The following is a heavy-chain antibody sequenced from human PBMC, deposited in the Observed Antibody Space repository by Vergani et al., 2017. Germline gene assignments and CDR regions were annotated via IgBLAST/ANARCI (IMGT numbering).Heavy chain of an antibody. J-gene: IGHJ4*02. D-gene: IGHD3-22*01. CDR2: ISSSGSTI. V-gene: IGHV3-48*03. CDR3: AGGRDSSGYSSFDY. CDR1: GFTFSSYD. Sequence: EVQLVESGGGLVQPGGSLRLSCAASGFTFSSYDMNWVRQAPGKGLEWVSYISSSGSTIYYADSVKGRFTISRDNATNSLYLQMNSLRAEDTAVYYCAGGRDSSGYSSFDYWGQGTLVTVSS.